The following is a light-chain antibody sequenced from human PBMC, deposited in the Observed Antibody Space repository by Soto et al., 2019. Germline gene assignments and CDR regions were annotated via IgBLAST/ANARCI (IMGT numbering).Light chain of an antibody. V-gene: IGKV3-20*01. J-gene: IGKJ5*01. CDR3: QQYGGSPAIT. CDR2: GTS. CDR1: QSVRSDY. Sequence: EIVMTQSPGTLSVFPGESVTLSCRASQSVRSDYLAWYQQKPGQAPRLLIYGTSDRATGTPDRFSGSGSGTDFTLTISRLEPEDFAVYFCQQYGGSPAITFGQGTRLEIK.